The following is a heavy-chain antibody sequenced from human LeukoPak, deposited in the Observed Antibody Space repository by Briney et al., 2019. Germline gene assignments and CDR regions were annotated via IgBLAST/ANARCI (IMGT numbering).Heavy chain of an antibody. CDR2: INHSGST. CDR3: ARAPDPTYCSGGSCGVQYYYYGMDV. V-gene: IGHV4-39*07. Sequence: SETLSLTCTVSGGSISSSSYYWGWIRQPPGKGLEWIGEINHSGSTNYNPSLKSRVTISVDTSKNQFSLKLSSVTAADTAVYYCARAPDPTYCSGGSCGVQYYYYGMDVWGQGTTVTVSS. CDR1: GGSISSSSYY. D-gene: IGHD2-15*01. J-gene: IGHJ6*02.